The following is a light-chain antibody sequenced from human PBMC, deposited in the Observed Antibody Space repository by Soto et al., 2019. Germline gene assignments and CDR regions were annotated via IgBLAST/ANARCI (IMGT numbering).Light chain of an antibody. J-gene: IGLJ3*02. CDR2: EVN. CDR1: SSDVGNYNL. V-gene: IGLV2-23*02. CDR3: CSYAGSNSLV. Sequence: QSVLTQPASVSGSPGQSITISCTGTSSDVGNYNLVSWYQHHPGKAPKLVVYEVNKRPSGVSNRFSGSKSGNTASLTISGLQSEDEADYYCCSYAGSNSLVFGGGTKLTVL.